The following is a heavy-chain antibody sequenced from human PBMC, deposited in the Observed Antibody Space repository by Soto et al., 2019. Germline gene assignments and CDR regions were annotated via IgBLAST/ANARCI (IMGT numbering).Heavy chain of an antibody. Sequence: SGPTLVNPTQTLTLTCTFSGFSLSTSGMCVSWIRQPPGKALEWLALIDWDDDKYYSTSLKTRLTISKDTSKNQVVLTMTNMDPVDTATYYCAHSNIAAAGTDWFDPWGQGTLVTVSS. CDR2: IDWDDDK. CDR1: GFSLSTSGMC. D-gene: IGHD6-13*01. CDR3: AHSNIAAAGTDWFDP. V-gene: IGHV2-70*12. J-gene: IGHJ5*02.